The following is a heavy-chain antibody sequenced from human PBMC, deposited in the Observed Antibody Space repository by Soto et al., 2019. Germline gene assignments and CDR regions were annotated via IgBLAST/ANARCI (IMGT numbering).Heavy chain of an antibody. J-gene: IGHJ4*02. V-gene: IGHV3-23*01. CDR3: AKGTMGAPFYYFDY. D-gene: IGHD1-26*01. CDR2: ISGTIGNP. CDR1: GFTFNNSA. Sequence: EVQLLESGGGLVQPGGSLRLSCVASGFTFNNSAMSWVRQAPGKGLQWVSSISGTIGNPYNAESVKGRFTISRDTSKNTVYLQMNSLRAEDTAIYYCAKGTMGAPFYYFDYWGQGTLVTVSS.